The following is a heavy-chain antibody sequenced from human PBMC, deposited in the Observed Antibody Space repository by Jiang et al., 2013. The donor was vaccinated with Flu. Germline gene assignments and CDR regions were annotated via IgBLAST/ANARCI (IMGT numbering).Heavy chain of an antibody. CDR1: GFTFSSHA. Sequence: QLLESGGGLVQPGGSLRLSCSASGFTFSSHAMHWVRQAPGKGLEYVSAIRSNGGGTFYADSVKGRFTVSRDNSKSTMYLLLSGLRPEDTAVYYCVREFVGYCASTTCYTHFDYWGQGTLVTVSS. CDR3: VREFVGYCASTTCYTHFDY. V-gene: IGHV3-64D*09. CDR2: IRSNGGGT. J-gene: IGHJ4*02. D-gene: IGHD2-2*02.